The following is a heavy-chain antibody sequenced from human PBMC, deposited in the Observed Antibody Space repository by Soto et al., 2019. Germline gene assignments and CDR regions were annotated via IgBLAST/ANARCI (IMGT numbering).Heavy chain of an antibody. D-gene: IGHD3-22*01. Sequence: QVQLQESGPGLVKPSQTLSLTCTVSGGSISSGDYYWSWIRQPPGKGLEWIGYIYYSGSTYYNPSLKSRVTISVDTSKNQFSLKLSSVTAADTAVYYCARGSTPWDYYLHYFDYWGQGTLVTVSS. V-gene: IGHV4-30-4*01. CDR3: ARGSTPWDYYLHYFDY. CDR1: GGSISSGDYY. J-gene: IGHJ4*02. CDR2: IYYSGST.